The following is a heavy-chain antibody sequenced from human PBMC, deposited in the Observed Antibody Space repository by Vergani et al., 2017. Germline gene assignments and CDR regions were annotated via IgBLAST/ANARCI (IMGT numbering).Heavy chain of an antibody. CDR1: GFTFGDYA. Sequence: EVQLVESGGGVVRPGGSLRLSCAASGFTFGDYAMTWVRQAPGKGLEWVAFIRNKAYGGTTEYAASVKGRFTISRDDSKRLAYLQLSGLKTEDTAVYFCSRGRGYSFGYSDSWGQGTLVTVSS. D-gene: IGHD5-18*01. V-gene: IGHV3-49*04. J-gene: IGHJ4*02. CDR2: IRNKAYGGTT. CDR3: SRGRGYSFGYSDS.